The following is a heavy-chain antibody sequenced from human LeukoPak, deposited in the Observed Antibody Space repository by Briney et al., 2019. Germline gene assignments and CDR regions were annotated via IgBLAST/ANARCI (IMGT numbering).Heavy chain of an antibody. V-gene: IGHV5-51*01. CDR3: ARPAYSSGWYYFDY. CDR1: GYSFTNYW. Sequence: GESLKISCKSSGYSFTNYWIGWVRQMPGKGLEWMGIIYPGDSDTRYSPSFQGQVTISAGKSISTAYLQWSSLKASDTAMYYRARPAYSSGWYYFDYWGQGTLVTVSS. CDR2: IYPGDSDT. J-gene: IGHJ4*02. D-gene: IGHD6-19*01.